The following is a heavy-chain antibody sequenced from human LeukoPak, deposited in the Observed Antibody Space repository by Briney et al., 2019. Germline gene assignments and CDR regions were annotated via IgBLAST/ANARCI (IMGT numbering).Heavy chain of an antibody. Sequence: GGSLRLSCAASGFTFSSYAMSWVRQAPGKGLEWVSAISGSGGSTYYADSVKGWLTISRDNSKNTLYLQMNSLRAEDTAVYYCAKDPTVVTSPEGDYFDYWGQGTLVTVSS. CDR3: AKDPTVVTSPEGDYFDY. V-gene: IGHV3-23*01. D-gene: IGHD4-23*01. CDR2: ISGSGGST. J-gene: IGHJ4*02. CDR1: GFTFSSYA.